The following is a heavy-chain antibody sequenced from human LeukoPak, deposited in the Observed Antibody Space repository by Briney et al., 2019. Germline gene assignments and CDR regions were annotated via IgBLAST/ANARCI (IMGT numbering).Heavy chain of an antibody. V-gene: IGHV5-51*01. Sequence: GESLKISCKGSGYSFTSYWIGWVRQMPGKGLEWMGITYPGDSDTRYSPSFQGQVTISADKSISTAYLQWSSLKASDTAMYYCARYNYYYGSGSYYLGDNWFDPWGQGTLVTVSS. J-gene: IGHJ5*02. CDR2: TYPGDSDT. CDR3: ARYNYYYGSGSYYLGDNWFDP. CDR1: GYSFTSYW. D-gene: IGHD3-10*01.